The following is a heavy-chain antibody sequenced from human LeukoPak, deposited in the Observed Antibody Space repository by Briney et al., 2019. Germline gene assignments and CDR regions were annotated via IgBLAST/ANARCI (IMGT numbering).Heavy chain of an antibody. V-gene: IGHV3-21*01. CDR1: GFTFSSYS. CDR3: ARVSWRWLHPSRYYFDY. J-gene: IGHJ4*02. Sequence: GGSLRLSCAASGFTFSSYSMNWVRQAPGKGLEWVSSISSSSSYIYYADSVKGRFTISRGNAKNSLYLQMNSLRAEDTAVYYCARVSWRWLHPSRYYFDYWGQGTLVTVSS. CDR2: ISSSSSYI. D-gene: IGHD5-24*01.